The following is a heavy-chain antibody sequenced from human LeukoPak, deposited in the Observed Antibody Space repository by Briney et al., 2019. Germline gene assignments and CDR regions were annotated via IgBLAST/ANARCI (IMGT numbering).Heavy chain of an antibody. CDR1: GFTFSSYW. D-gene: IGHD5-18*01. CDR2: ISSSSNYI. Sequence: GGSLRLSCAASGFTFSSYWMSWVRQAPGKGLEWVSSISSSSNYIYYADSVKGRFTISRDNAKNSLHLQMNSLRVEDTAVYYCAKESQRGYSYGYIRDYFDSWGQGTLVTVSS. V-gene: IGHV3-21*01. J-gene: IGHJ4*02. CDR3: AKESQRGYSYGYIRDYFDS.